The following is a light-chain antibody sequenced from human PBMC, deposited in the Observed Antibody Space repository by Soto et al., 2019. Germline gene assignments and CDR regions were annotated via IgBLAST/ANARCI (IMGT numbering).Light chain of an antibody. CDR1: QSVSSDY. J-gene: IGKJ1*01. CDR2: GAS. CDR3: QQYDDSET. Sequence: ELVLTQSPDTLSLSPGERATLSCRVSQSVSSDYLAWYQQKPGQAPRLLIYGASTRAAGIPDRFSGSGSGTDFSLTISRLEPEDFAVYYCQQYDDSETFGQGTKVDIK. V-gene: IGKV3-20*01.